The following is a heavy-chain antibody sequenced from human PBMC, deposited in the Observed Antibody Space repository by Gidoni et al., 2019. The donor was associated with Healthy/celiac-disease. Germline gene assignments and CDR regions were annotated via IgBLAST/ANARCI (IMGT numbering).Heavy chain of an antibody. CDR2: ISWNSGSI. CDR3: AKDGGHSGYDFLDY. V-gene: IGHV3-9*01. D-gene: IGHD5-12*01. Sequence: EVQLVESGGGLVQPGRSMRLSCAASGFTFDDYAMHWVRPAPGKGLEWVSGISWNSGSIGYADSVKGRFTISRDNAKNSLYLQMNSLRAEDTALYYCAKDGGHSGYDFLDYWGQGTLVTVSS. CDR1: GFTFDDYA. J-gene: IGHJ4*02.